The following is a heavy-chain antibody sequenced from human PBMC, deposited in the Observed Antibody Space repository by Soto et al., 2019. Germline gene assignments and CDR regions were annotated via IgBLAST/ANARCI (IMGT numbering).Heavy chain of an antibody. CDR1: GFTFSDYY. V-gene: IGHV3-11*06. Sequence: GGSLRLSCAASGFTFSDYYMSWIRQAPGKGLEWVSYISSSSSYTNYADSVKGRFTISRDNAKNSLYLQMNSLRAEDTAVYYCARERYSSGWYEVYYYGMDVWGQGTTVTVSS. CDR2: ISSSSSYT. J-gene: IGHJ6*02. D-gene: IGHD6-19*01. CDR3: ARERYSSGWYEVYYYGMDV.